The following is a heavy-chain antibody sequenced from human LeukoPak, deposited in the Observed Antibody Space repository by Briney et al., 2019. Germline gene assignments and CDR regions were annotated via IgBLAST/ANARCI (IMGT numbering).Heavy chain of an antibody. V-gene: IGHV4-4*07. Sequence: SETLSLTCTVSGGSISSYYWSWIRQPAGKGLEWIGRIYTSGSTNYNPSLKSRVTMSVDTSKNQFSLKLSSVTAADTAVYYCARTTMVRGTYYMDVWGKGTTVTISS. CDR2: IYTSGST. D-gene: IGHD3-10*01. J-gene: IGHJ6*03. CDR3: ARTTMVRGTYYMDV. CDR1: GGSISSYY.